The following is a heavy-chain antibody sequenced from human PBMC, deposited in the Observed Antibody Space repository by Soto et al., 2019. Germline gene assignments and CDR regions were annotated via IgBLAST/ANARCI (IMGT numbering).Heavy chain of an antibody. D-gene: IGHD3-16*01. V-gene: IGHV4-31*03. CDR3: ARARYDYVWGSYATPSGMEV. J-gene: IGHJ6*02. CDR2: IYYSGST. Sequence: QVQLQESGPGLVKPSQTLSLTCTVSGGSISSGGYYWSWIRQHPGKGLEWIGYIYYSGSTYYNPSLKSRVTISVDTSKNQFSLKLSSVTAADTAVYYCARARYDYVWGSYATPSGMEVWGQGTTVTVSS. CDR1: GGSISSGGYY.